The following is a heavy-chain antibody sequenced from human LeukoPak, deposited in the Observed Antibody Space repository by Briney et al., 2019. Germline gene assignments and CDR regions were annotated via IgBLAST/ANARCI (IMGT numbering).Heavy chain of an antibody. J-gene: IGHJ4*02. CDR2: IYFSGST. CDR3: ARGPNTADY. D-gene: IGHD2-21*02. CDR1: GGFVNTFY. Sequence: NASETLSLTCTVSGGFVNTFYWSWIRQSPGKGLEWLGFIYFSGSTNYNPSLKSRVTISVDTDNKQFSLQLRSVTAEDTAVYFCARGPNTADYWGQGILVTVSS. V-gene: IGHV4-59*02.